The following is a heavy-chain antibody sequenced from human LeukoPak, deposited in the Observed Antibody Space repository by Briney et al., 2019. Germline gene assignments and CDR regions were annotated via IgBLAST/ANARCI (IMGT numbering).Heavy chain of an antibody. V-gene: IGHV1-18*01. CDR3: ARYGDYRSTYSSRSDLDQYYFDY. Sequence: GASVKVSCKASGYTFSNYGISWVRQAPGQGLEWMGWISSYNDNTNYAQKLQGRFTMTTDTSTSTAYMELRSLRSDDTAVYYCARYGDYRSTYSSRSDLDQYYFDYWGQGTLVTVSS. D-gene: IGHD4-17*01. CDR1: GYTFSNYG. CDR2: ISSYNDNT. J-gene: IGHJ4*02.